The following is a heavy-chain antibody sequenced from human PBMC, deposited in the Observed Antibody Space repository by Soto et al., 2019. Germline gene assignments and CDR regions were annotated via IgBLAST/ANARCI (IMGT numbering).Heavy chain of an antibody. CDR1: GFTFDSYA. CDR3: AKDTVGGYSFWSGYYSDGLDV. Sequence: EVKLLESGGGLAQPGGSLRLSCVGSGFTFDSYAISWVRQAPGERLQWIAAISGSADGTDYAPSVRGRFTISRDNAKKTVHLQMDSLRVEDRAVYFCAKDTVGGYSFWSGYYSDGLDVWGQGTLVSVS. V-gene: IGHV3-23*01. J-gene: IGHJ3*01. D-gene: IGHD3-3*01. CDR2: ISGSADGT.